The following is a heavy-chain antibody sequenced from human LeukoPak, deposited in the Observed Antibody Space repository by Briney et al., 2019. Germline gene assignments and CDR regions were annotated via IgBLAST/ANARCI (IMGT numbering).Heavy chain of an antibody. V-gene: IGHV3-74*01. CDR1: GFTFRRHW. Sequence: GGSLRLSCAASGFTFRRHWMHWVRQAPGKGLVWVSRINGDGSATYYADSVQGRFTISRDNSKSTLCLQMNSLRAEDTAVYYCAKQLGYCSDGSCYFPYWGQGTLVTVSS. J-gene: IGHJ4*02. D-gene: IGHD2-15*01. CDR3: AKQLGYCSDGSCYFPY. CDR2: INGDGSAT.